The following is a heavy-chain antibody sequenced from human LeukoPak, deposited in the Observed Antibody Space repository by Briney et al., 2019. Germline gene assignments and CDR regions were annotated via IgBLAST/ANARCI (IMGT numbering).Heavy chain of an antibody. V-gene: IGHV4-39*02. D-gene: IGHD4-11*01. CDR3: AREGDSNLYYYYMDV. Sequence: PSETLSLTCTVSGGSISSSSYYWGWIRQPPGKGLEWIGSIYYSGSTYYNPSLKSRVTISVDTSKNQFSLKLSSVTAADTAVYYCAREGDSNLYYYYMDVWGKGTTVTVSS. CDR1: GGSISSSSYY. J-gene: IGHJ6*03. CDR2: IYYSGST.